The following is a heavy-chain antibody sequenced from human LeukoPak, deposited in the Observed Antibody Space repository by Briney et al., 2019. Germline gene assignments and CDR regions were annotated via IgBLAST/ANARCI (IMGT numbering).Heavy chain of an antibody. CDR1: GGSISSSSYY. V-gene: IGHV3-23*01. CDR2: ISDSGGRT. J-gene: IGHJ4*02. Sequence: ETLSLTCTVSGGSISSSSYYWGWIRQPPGKGLEWVSSISDSGGRTYHADSVRGRFTISRDNSKNTLFVQMNSLRAEDTAVYYCAKGYSSGWSEGFLDYWGQGTLVTVSS. D-gene: IGHD6-19*01. CDR3: AKGYSSGWSEGFLDY.